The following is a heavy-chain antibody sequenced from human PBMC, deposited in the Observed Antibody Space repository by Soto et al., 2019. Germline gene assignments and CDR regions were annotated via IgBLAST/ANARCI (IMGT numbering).Heavy chain of an antibody. CDR3: ARVGGFGATTIDY. V-gene: IGHV4-30-4*01. Sequence: SETLSLTCTVSGGSISSGDYYWSWVRQPPGKGLEWIGYIYYSGSTYYNPSLKSRVTISVDTSKNQFSLKLSSVTAADTAVYYCARVGGFGATTIDYWGQGTLVTVS. CDR1: GGSISSGDYY. J-gene: IGHJ4*02. CDR2: IYYSGST. D-gene: IGHD3-10*01.